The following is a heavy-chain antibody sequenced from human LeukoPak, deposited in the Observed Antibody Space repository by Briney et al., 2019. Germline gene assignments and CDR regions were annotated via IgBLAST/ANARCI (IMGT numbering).Heavy chain of an antibody. CDR3: ARGRGSGWYFTYYFDY. J-gene: IGHJ4*02. D-gene: IGHD6-19*01. CDR2: IKQDGGEK. V-gene: IGHV3-7*03. CDR1: GFTFSGYR. Sequence: GGSLRLSCAASGFTFSGYRMSWVRQAPGKGLEWLANIKQDGGEKYYVDSVKGRFTISRDNAKNSLYLQMDSLRAEDTAVYYCARGRGSGWYFTYYFDYWGQGTLVTVSS.